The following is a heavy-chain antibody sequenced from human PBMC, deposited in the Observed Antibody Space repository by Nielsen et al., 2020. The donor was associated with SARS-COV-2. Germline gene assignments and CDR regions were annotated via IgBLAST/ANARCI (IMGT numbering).Heavy chain of an antibody. CDR2: IYYSGST. CDR3: ARVEGGAARSRGQRYYYYYGMDV. D-gene: IGHD6-6*01. V-gene: IGHV4-59*01. J-gene: IGHJ6*02. Sequence: RQAPGKGLEWIGYIYYSGSTNYNPSLKSRVTISVDTSKNQFSLKLSSVTAADTAVYYCARVEGGAARSRGQRYYYYYGMDVWGQGTTVTVSS.